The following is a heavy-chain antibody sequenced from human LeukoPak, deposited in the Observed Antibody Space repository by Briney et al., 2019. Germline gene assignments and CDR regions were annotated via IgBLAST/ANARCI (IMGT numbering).Heavy chain of an antibody. CDR3: ARDSRYSSSWYRGYYFDY. CDR1: GFTFSSYW. J-gene: IGHJ4*02. D-gene: IGHD6-13*01. Sequence: GGSLRLSCAASGFTFSSYWMSWVRQAPGKGLEWVANIKQDGSEKYYVDSVKGRFTISRDNAKNSLYLQMNSLRAEDTAVYYCARDSRYSSSWYRGYYFDYWGQGTLVTVSS. V-gene: IGHV3-7*01. CDR2: IKQDGSEK.